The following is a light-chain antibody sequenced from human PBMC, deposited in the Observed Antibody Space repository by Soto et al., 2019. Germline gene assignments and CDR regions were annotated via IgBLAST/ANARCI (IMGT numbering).Light chain of an antibody. CDR2: QTS. Sequence: EIVFTQSPATLSSFPGDRVTLSCRASQYINTRLAWYPHRLGQAPRLLIYQTSIREAGIPDRFSGSGAGTDFTRTISRLEPEDVEVDYCQQYGSSPRTFGQGTKVDIK. CDR1: QYINTR. J-gene: IGKJ1*01. CDR3: QQYGSSPRT. V-gene: IGKV3-20*01.